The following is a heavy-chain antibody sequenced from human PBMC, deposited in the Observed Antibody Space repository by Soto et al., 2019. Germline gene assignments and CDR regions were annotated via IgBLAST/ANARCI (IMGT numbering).Heavy chain of an antibody. V-gene: IGHV4-30-4*08. CDR2: IYYSGNT. CDR1: GGSISSGCYY. D-gene: IGHD6-13*01. J-gene: IGHJ6*02. CDR3: AASRYSSRWYGYYGMDV. Sequence: PSETLSLTCSVSGGSISSGCYYRSWIRQPPGKGLEWIGNIYYSGNTYYNPSLKSRLIISIDSSNNHFSLKPSSVTAADTDEYYCAASRYSSRWYGYYGMDVWGQGTTVTVSS.